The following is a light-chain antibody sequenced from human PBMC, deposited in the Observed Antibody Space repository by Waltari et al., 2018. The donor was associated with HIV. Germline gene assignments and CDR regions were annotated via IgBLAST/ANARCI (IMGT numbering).Light chain of an antibody. CDR1: SSDIGYFNY. CDR3: SSWTISTVQL. CDR2: DVN. V-gene: IGLV2-14*03. J-gene: IGLJ1*01. Sequence: QSDLTQPASVSGSPGQSITISCTGTSSDIGYFNYVAWYQQHPGKTPKVVIYDVNLRPSGISDRFSGSKSGNTASLTISGLQPEDEADYYCSSWTISTVQLFGTGTKVTVL.